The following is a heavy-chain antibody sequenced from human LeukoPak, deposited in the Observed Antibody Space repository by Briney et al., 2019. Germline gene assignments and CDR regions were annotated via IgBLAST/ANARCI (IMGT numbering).Heavy chain of an antibody. J-gene: IGHJ4*02. D-gene: IGHD1-26*01. CDR1: GGSISSSSYY. CDR2: IYYSGST. V-gene: IGHV4-39*01. Sequence: SETLSLTCTVSGGSISSSSYYWGWIRQPPGKGLEWIGSIYYSGSTYSNPSLKSRVTISVDTSKNQFSLKLSSVTAADTAVYYCARPMRELRKGYFDYWGQGTLVTVSS. CDR3: ARPMRELRKGYFDY.